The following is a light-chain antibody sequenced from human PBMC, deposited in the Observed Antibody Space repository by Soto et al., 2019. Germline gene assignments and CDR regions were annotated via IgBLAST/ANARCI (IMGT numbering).Light chain of an antibody. CDR1: QFVSSR. V-gene: IGKV3-15*01. CDR3: QEYIQWPPGM. CDR2: DTS. Sequence: DIVMTQSPDTLSASPGESVTISCLASQFVSSRLAWYQQRPGQVPRLLIYDTSTRAPGISARFSGSGSGTEFTLTISSLQSEDFAVYYCQEYIQWPPGMFGPGTKVDIK. J-gene: IGKJ1*01.